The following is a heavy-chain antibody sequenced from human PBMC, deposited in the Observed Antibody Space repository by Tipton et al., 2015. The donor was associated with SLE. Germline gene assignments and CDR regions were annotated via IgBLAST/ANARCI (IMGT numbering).Heavy chain of an antibody. CDR2: ITHTGDT. V-gene: IGHV3-13*04. D-gene: IGHD3-10*01. Sequence: GSLRLSCAASGFTFSNYDMHWVRQVTGKGLEWVSAITHTGDTYYAGSVKGRFTISRENAKNSFYLQMNSLRAGDSAVYYCAREGSGTYFGAFDVWGQGTMVTVSS. CDR1: GFTFSNYD. J-gene: IGHJ3*01. CDR3: AREGSGTYFGAFDV.